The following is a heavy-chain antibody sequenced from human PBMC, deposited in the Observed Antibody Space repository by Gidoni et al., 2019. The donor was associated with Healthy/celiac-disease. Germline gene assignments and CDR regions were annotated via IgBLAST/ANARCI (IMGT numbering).Heavy chain of an antibody. V-gene: IGHV3-33*01. D-gene: IGHD4-17*01. J-gene: IGHJ6*02. CDR1: GFTFSSYG. Sequence: QVQLVESGGGVVQPGRSLRLSCAASGFTFSSYGLHWVRQAPGKGLEWVAVIWYDGSNKYYADSVKGRFTISRDNSKNTLYLQMNSLRAEDTAVYYCARDLSAPSSSWTWTTVTPTTGMDVWGQGTTVTVSS. CDR3: ARDLSAPSSSWTWTTVTPTTGMDV. CDR2: IWYDGSNK.